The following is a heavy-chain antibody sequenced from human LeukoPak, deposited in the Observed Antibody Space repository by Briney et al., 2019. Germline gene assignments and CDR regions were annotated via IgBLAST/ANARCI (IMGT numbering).Heavy chain of an antibody. CDR3: AREREPNWFDP. J-gene: IGHJ5*02. CDR2: IYYSGST. CDR1: GGSISSHY. D-gene: IGHD1-14*01. V-gene: IGHV4-59*11. Sequence: SETLSLTCTVSGGSISSHYRSWIRQPPGKGLEWIGYIYYSGSTNYNPSLKSRVTISVDTSKNQFSLKLSSVTAADTAVYYCAREREPNWFDPWGQGTLVTVSS.